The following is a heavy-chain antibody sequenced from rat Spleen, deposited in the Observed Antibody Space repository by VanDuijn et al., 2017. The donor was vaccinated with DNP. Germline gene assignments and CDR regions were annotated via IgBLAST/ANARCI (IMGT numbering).Heavy chain of an antibody. D-gene: IGHD1-2*01. CDR2: ISPGGGNS. V-gene: IGHV5S13*01. CDR1: GFTFSNYG. J-gene: IGHJ4*01. Sequence: EVQLVESGGGLVQPGRSLKLSCAASGFTFSNYGMAWVRQAPTKGLEWVASISPGGGNSYYRDSVKGRFTISRDNAKNTQYLQMDSLRSEDTATYYCARSPYSSYMGAMYAWGQGTSVTVSS. CDR3: ARSPYSSYMGAMYA.